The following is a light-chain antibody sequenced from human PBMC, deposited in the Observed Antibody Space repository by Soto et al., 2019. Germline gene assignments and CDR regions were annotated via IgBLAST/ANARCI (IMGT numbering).Light chain of an antibody. J-gene: IGKJ1*01. CDR2: GAS. Sequence: EIVLTQSPGTLSLSPGERATLSCRASQSVSSIYLAWYQQKPGQAPRLLIYGASTRATGIPARFSGSGSGTEFTLTISSLQSEDFAVYYCQQYKNWPWTFGQGTKVDIK. V-gene: IGKV3-15*01. CDR1: QSVSSIY. CDR3: QQYKNWPWT.